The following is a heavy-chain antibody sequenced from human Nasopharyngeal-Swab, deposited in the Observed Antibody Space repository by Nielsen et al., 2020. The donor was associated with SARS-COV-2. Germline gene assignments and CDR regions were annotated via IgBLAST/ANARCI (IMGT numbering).Heavy chain of an antibody. J-gene: IGHJ6*02. Sequence: SVKVSCKASRGTFSSYAISWVRPAPGQGLEWMGGIIIIFGTANYAQKFQGRVTITADDSTSTAYMELSRLRSEDTAVYYCARPAIAEPYYYFYGMDVWGQGTTVTVS. CDR3: ARPAIAEPYYYFYGMDV. V-gene: IGHV1-69*13. CDR2: IIIIFGTA. CDR1: RGTFSSYA. D-gene: IGHD2-21*01.